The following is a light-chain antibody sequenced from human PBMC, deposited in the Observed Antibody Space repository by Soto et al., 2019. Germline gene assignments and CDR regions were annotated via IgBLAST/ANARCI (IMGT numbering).Light chain of an antibody. CDR1: QSISSY. CDR2: AAS. CDR3: QQSYSTLVT. V-gene: IGKV1-39*01. J-gene: IGKJ4*01. Sequence: DIQMTQSPSSLSPSVGDRVTITCRASQSISSYLNWYQQKPGKAPKVLIYAASSLQSGVPSRFSGSGSGTDFTLTTSSLQPEDVAIYYCQQSYSTLVTFGGGTKVEI.